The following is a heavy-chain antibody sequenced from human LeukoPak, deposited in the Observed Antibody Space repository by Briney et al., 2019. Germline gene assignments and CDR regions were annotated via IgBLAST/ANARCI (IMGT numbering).Heavy chain of an antibody. V-gene: IGHV3-11*04. CDR1: GFTFSDYY. CDR3: ARSSSSLFDY. J-gene: IGHJ4*02. Sequence: GGSLRLSCAASGFTFSDYYMGWIRQAPGKGLEWLSYISTSGSTVYYADSVKGRFAISRDNAKNSLYLQMSSLRAEDTAVYYCARSSSSLFDYWGQGTLVTVSS. CDR2: ISTSGSTV. D-gene: IGHD6-6*01.